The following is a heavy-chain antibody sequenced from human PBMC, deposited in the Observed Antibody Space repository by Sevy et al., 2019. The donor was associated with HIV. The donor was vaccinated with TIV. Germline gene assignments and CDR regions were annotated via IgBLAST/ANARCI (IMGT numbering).Heavy chain of an antibody. CDR1: GFIFRSYA. CDR2: ISGSGGST. D-gene: IGHD5-12*01. J-gene: IGHJ6*02. Sequence: VGSLRLSCAASGFIFRSYAMSWVRQAPGKGLEWVSGISGSGGSTYYADSVKGRFTISRDNFKNTLYLQMNSLRAEDTAVYYCAKAGATKDGMDVWGQGTTVTVSS. CDR3: AKAGATKDGMDV. V-gene: IGHV3-23*01.